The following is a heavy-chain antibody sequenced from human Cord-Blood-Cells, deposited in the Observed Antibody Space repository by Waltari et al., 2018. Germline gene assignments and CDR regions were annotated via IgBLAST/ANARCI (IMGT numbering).Heavy chain of an antibody. CDR1: GFTLRSYA. CDR2: ISYDGSNK. Sequence: QVPLVESGGGGVQPGWSLTLSCVTSGFTLRSYAFHWVSQAPGKGLEWVAVISYDGSNKYYADSVKGRFTISRDNSKNTLYLQMNSLRAEDTAVYYCARDLADAFDIWGQGTMVTVSS. CDR3: ARDLADAFDI. J-gene: IGHJ3*02. V-gene: IGHV3-30-3*01.